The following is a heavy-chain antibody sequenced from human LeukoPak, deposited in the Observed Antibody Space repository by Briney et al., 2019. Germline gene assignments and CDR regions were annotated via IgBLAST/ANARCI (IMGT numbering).Heavy chain of an antibody. Sequence: PGGSLRHSCAASGFTLIDYYVNWIRQTPGKGLEWLSYISSTGSTIYYADSVRGRFTISRDNAKNSLYLQMNSLRAEDTGVYYCARMNYDFWSGYYPEFDLWGQGNMVTVSS. CDR3: ARMNYDFWSGYYPEFDL. CDR2: ISSTGSTI. CDR1: GFTLIDYY. J-gene: IGHJ4*02. D-gene: IGHD3-3*01. V-gene: IGHV3-11*04.